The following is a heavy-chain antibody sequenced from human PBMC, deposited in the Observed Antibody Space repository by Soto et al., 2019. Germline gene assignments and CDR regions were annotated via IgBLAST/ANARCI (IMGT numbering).Heavy chain of an antibody. CDR3: ARFRPCSGGSCYSHYYYGMDV. Sequence: QVQLQESGPGLVKPSETLSLTCTVSGGSISSYYWSWIRQPPGKGLEWIGYIYYSGSTNYNPSLKSRVTISVDTSKNQFSLKLSSVTAADTAVYYCARFRPCSGGSCYSHYYYGMDVWGQGTTVTVSS. D-gene: IGHD2-15*01. CDR1: GGSISSYY. J-gene: IGHJ6*02. V-gene: IGHV4-59*01. CDR2: IYYSGST.